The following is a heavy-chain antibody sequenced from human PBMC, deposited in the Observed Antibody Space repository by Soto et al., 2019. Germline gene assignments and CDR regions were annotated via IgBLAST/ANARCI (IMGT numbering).Heavy chain of an antibody. CDR2: IIPIFGTA. J-gene: IGHJ6*02. D-gene: IGHD1-26*01. CDR3: ASPTTGGRRDYYYYGMDV. CDR1: GGTFSSYA. V-gene: IGHV1-69*13. Sequence: ASVKVSCKASGGTFSSYAISWVRQAPGQGLEWMGGIIPIFGTANYAQKFQGRVTIPADESTSTAYMELSSLRSEDTAVYYCASPTTGGRRDYYYYGMDVWGQGTTVTVSS.